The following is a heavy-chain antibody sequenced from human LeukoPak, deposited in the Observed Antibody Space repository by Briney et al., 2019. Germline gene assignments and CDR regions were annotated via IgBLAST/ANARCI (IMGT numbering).Heavy chain of an antibody. CDR2: INPGDGST. CDR1: GYTFTSYY. Sequence: ASVKVSCKASGYTFTSYYMHWVRQAPGQGLEWMGIINPGDGSTSYTQKFQGRVTMTRDTSTSTVFLDLSSLRSEDTAVYYCATAPYSSGFFQHWGQGTLVTVSS. CDR3: ATAPYSSGFFQH. J-gene: IGHJ1*01. D-gene: IGHD3-22*01. V-gene: IGHV1-46*01.